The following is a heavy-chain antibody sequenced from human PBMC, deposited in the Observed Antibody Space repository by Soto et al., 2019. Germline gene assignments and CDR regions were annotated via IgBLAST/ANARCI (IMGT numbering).Heavy chain of an antibody. CDR1: GFTFSSYS. V-gene: IGHV3-21*01. CDR2: ISSGSDYI. CDR3: ARSPVGDAFNV. Sequence: EVPLVESGGGLVKPGGSLRLSCAASGFTFSSYSMNWVRQAPGKGPEWVSSISSGSDYIFYADSVKGRFTISRDNAKNSLFLQMNSLTAEDTAVYYCARSPVGDAFNVWGQGTVVTVSS. J-gene: IGHJ3*01.